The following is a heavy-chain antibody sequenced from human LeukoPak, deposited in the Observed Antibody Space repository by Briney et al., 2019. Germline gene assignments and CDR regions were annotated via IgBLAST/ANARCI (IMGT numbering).Heavy chain of an antibody. CDR1: GFTFSSYW. CDR3: ARDYAQQLVPPSDYYYGVDV. J-gene: IGHJ6*02. V-gene: IGHV3-7*01. D-gene: IGHD6-13*01. CDR2: IKQDGSDK. Sequence: PGGSLRLSCAASGFTFSSYWMSWVRQAPGKGLEWVANIKQDGSDKYYVDSVKGRFTISRDNAKNSLYLQMNSLRAEDTAVYYCARDYAQQLVPPSDYYYGVDVWGQGTTVTVSS.